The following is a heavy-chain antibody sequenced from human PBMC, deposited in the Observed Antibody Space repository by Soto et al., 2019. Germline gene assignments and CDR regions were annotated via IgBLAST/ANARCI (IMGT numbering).Heavy chain of an antibody. J-gene: IGHJ4*02. Sequence: GGSLRLSCAASGFTFSSYGMHWVRQAPGKGLEWVAVIWYHGINKYYADSVKGRFTISRDNSKNTLYLQMNSLRVEDTAVYYCARGVLYSSGWYYFDYWGQGTLVTVSS. D-gene: IGHD6-19*01. V-gene: IGHV3-33*01. CDR2: IWYHGINK. CDR1: GFTFSSYG. CDR3: ARGVLYSSGWYYFDY.